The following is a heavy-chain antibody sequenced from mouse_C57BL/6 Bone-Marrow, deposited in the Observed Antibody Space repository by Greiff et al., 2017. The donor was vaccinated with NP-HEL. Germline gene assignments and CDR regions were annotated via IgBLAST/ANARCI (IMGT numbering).Heavy chain of an antibody. Sequence: VQLQQSGPELVKPGASVKISCKASGYTFTDYYMNWVQQSHGKSLEWIGDINPNNGGTSYNQKFKGKATLTVDKSSSTAYMELRSLTSEDSAVYYCARSIYYDYDDPSAMDYWGQGTSVTVSS. J-gene: IGHJ4*01. CDR1: GYTFTDYY. CDR2: INPNNGGT. V-gene: IGHV1-26*01. D-gene: IGHD2-4*01. CDR3: ARSIYYDYDDPSAMDY.